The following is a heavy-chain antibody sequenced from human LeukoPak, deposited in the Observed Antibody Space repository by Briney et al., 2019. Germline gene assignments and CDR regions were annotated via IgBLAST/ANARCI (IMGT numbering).Heavy chain of an antibody. J-gene: IGHJ4*02. D-gene: IGHD5-24*01. CDR1: AYSFTSYC. CDR2: IYPGDSDT. CDR3: ARQDGDGLYFFDY. Sequence: GESLKISCKGSAYSFTSYCTAWVRQMPGQGLEWMGIIYPGDSDTRYSPSFQGQVTISADKSISTAYLQWSSLKASDTAMYYCARQDGDGLYFFDYWGQGTLVTVSS. V-gene: IGHV5-51*01.